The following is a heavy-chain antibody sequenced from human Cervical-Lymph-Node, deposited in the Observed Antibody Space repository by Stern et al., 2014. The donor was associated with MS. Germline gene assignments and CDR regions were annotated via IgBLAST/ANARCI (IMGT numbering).Heavy chain of an antibody. J-gene: IGHJ4*02. CDR1: GFTFSSYS. D-gene: IGHD4-23*01. CDR2: ISSGGSDI. Sequence: EVHLVESGGGLVKPGGSLRLSCAASGFTFSSYSMNWVRQAPGKGLEWVASISSGGSDIYYADSLKGRFTISRDNAKNSLYLQMNSLRAEDTAVYYCARGRGGNYRYYFDYWGQGTLVTVSS. CDR3: ARGRGGNYRYYFDY. V-gene: IGHV3-21*01.